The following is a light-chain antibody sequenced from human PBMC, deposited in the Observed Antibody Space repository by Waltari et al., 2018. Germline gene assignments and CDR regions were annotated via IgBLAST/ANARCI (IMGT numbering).Light chain of an antibody. CDR1: EAINKW. CDR2: DAS. Sequence: DTQLSQFPSTLAASVGDRVTITCRAREAINKWLAWYQQKPGKAPKVLIYDASTLQSGVPSRFSGSGSGTEFTLTIDSLQPDDFAPYYCQQYNRFSPFGQGTNVEVK. V-gene: IGKV1-5*01. CDR3: QQYNRFSP. J-gene: IGKJ1*01.